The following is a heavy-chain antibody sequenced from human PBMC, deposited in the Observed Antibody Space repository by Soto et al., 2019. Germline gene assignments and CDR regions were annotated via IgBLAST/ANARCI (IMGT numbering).Heavy chain of an antibody. CDR2: ISGSGGST. CDR3: AKGALGYWSSTSCPEWLAHFDY. Sequence: EVQLLESGGGLVQPGGSLRLSCAASGFTFSSYAMSWVRQAPGKGLEWVSAISGSGGSTYYADSVKGRFTISRDNSNNTLNLQMNSLRAEDTAVYYCAKGALGYWSSTSCPEWLAHFDYSGQGTLVTVSS. CDR1: GFTFSSYA. V-gene: IGHV3-23*01. J-gene: IGHJ4*02. D-gene: IGHD2-2*01.